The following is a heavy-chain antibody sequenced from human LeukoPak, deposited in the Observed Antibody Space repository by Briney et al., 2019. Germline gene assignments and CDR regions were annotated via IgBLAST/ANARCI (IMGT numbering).Heavy chain of an antibody. Sequence: SETLSLTCTVFGGSISSGDYYWSWIRQPPGKGLEWIGYIYYSGSTYYNPSLKGRVTISVDTSKNQFSLKLSSVTAADTAVYYCAREYYDILTGYYLPDYWGQGTLVTVSS. CDR1: GGSISSGDYY. J-gene: IGHJ4*02. D-gene: IGHD3-9*01. CDR2: IYYSGST. CDR3: AREYYDILTGYYLPDY. V-gene: IGHV4-30-4*01.